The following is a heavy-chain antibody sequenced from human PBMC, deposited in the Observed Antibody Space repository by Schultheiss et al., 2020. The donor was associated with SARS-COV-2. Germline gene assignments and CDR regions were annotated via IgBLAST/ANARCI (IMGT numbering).Heavy chain of an antibody. J-gene: IGHJ4*02. Sequence: SETLSLTCTVSGGSISSSSYYWGWIRQPPGKGLEWIGSIYYSGSTNYNPSLKSRVTISVDTSKNQFSLKLTSVTAADTAVYYCARHSQGRRWLQRRHSPAYYFDYWGQGTLVTVSS. D-gene: IGHD5-24*01. CDR2: IYYSGST. CDR1: GGSISSSSYY. V-gene: IGHV4-39*01. CDR3: ARHSQGRRWLQRRHSPAYYFDY.